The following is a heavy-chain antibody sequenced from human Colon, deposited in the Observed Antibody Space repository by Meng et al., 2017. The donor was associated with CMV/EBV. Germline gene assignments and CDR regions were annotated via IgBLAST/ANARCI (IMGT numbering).Heavy chain of an antibody. CDR3: AREMGHKKRIFDY. V-gene: IGHV3-30-3*01. Sequence: GESLKISCVASGFAFSSYSMHWVRQAPGKGLEWVALISTDGTNKYYPDSVKGQFTISRDNSKNTLYLQMNSLRTDDTAMYYCAREMGHKKRIFDYWSQGTLVTVSS. D-gene: IGHD2-15*01. J-gene: IGHJ4*02. CDR1: GFAFSSYS. CDR2: ISTDGTNK.